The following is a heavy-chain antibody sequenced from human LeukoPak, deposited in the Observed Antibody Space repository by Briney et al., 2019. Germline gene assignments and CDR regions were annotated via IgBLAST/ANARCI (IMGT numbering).Heavy chain of an antibody. CDR1: GDSISSGNW. V-gene: IGHV4-4*02. CDR3: ARDGSNGFTHYYYYMDV. D-gene: IGHD1-26*01. J-gene: IGHJ6*03. CDR2: IYHSGST. Sequence: SETLSLTCAVSGDSISSGNWWSWVRQAPGKGLEWIGEIYHSGSTYYNPSLKSRVTISVDTSKNQFSLKLSSVTAADTAVYYCARDGSNGFTHYYYYMDVWGKGTTVTVSS.